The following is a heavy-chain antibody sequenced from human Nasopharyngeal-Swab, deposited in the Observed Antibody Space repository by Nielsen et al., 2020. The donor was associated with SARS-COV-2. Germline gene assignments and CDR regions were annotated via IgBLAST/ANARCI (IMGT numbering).Heavy chain of an antibody. CDR2: KYYRSKWKN. V-gene: IGHV6-1*01. CDR3: SRIAVAVPPV. J-gene: IGHJ4*02. D-gene: IGHD6-19*01. Sequence: SQTLSLTCAITGDSVPSNYAAWNRHRPSPPKGVEWLGRKYYRSKWKNEYALSVEGRITISPDPSKNQFSLQLNSLTPEDTAVYYCSRIAVAVPPVWGQGTLVTVSS. CDR1: GDSVPSNYAA.